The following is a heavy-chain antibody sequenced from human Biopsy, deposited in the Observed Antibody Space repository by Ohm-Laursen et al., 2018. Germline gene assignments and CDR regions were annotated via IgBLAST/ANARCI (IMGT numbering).Heavy chain of an antibody. Sequence: SLRLSCSASGFTFSGHAMSWVRQAPGKGLECVSIINGGGGSTWYSDPVKGRFTISRDNSKNTLYLQMNSLRAEDTAMYYCARDLYDFCGGCPFDPWGQGTPVTVSP. D-gene: IGHD3-3*01. V-gene: IGHV3-23*01. CDR2: INGGGGST. CDR1: GFTFSGHA. J-gene: IGHJ5*02. CDR3: ARDLYDFCGGCPFDP.